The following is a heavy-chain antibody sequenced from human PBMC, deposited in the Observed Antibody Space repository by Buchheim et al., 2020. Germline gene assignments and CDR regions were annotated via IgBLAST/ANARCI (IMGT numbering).Heavy chain of an antibody. CDR1: GFTFSSYA. CDR2: ISYDGSNK. V-gene: IGHV3-30*04. CDR3: ARDGDYYDSSGYYDY. J-gene: IGHJ4*02. D-gene: IGHD3-22*01. Sequence: QAQLVESGGGVVQHGRALRLSCAASGFTFSSYATHWVRQAPGKGLEWVAVISYDGSNKYYADSVKGRFTISRANSKTTLYTQMNSLRAEDTAVYYCARDGDYYDSSGYYDYWGQGTL.